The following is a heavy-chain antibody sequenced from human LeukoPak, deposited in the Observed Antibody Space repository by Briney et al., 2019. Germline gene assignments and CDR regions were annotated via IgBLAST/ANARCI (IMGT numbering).Heavy chain of an antibody. J-gene: IGHJ6*02. CDR3: ARDRVAIYYYYGMDV. V-gene: IGHV3-21*01. D-gene: IGHD2-15*01. CDR1: GFTFSSYS. CDR2: ISSSSSYI. Sequence: GGSLRLSCAASGFTFSSYSMNWVRQAPGKGLEWVSPISSSSSYIYYADSVKGRFTISRDNAKNSLYLQMNSLRAEDTAVYYCARDRVAIYYYYGMDVWGQGTTVTVSS.